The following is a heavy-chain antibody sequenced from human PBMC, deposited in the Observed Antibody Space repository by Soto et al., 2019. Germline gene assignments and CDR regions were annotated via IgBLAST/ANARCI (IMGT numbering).Heavy chain of an antibody. CDR1: GGTFSSYA. D-gene: IGHD2-15*01. V-gene: IGHV1-69*01. CDR3: AGTYCSGGSRYPKPNYYYGMDV. CDR2: IIPIFGPA. Sequence: QVQLVQSGAEVKKPGSSVKVSCKASGGTFSSYAISWVRQAPGQGLEWMGGIIPIFGPANYAQKFQGRVTSTADESTSTAYMELSSLRSEDTAVYYCAGTYCSGGSRYPKPNYYYGMDVWGQGTTVTVSS. J-gene: IGHJ6*02.